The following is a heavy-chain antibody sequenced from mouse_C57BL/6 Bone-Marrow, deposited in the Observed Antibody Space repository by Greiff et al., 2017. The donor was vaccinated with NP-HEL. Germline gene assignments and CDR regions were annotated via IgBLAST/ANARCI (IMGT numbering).Heavy chain of an antibody. CDR1: GYTFTSYT. CDR2: INPSSGYP. CDR3: ARPISTVVATEPYYFDY. Sequence: QVQLQQSGAELARPGASVKMSCKASGYTFTSYTMHWVKQRPGQGLEWIGYINPSSGYPKYNQKFKDKATLTADKSSSTAYMKLSSLTSEDSAVYYCARPISTVVATEPYYFDYWGQGTTLTVSS. D-gene: IGHD1-1*01. J-gene: IGHJ2*01. V-gene: IGHV1-4*01.